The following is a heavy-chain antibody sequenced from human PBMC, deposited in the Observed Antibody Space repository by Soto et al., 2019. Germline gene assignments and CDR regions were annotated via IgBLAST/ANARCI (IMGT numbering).Heavy chain of an antibody. J-gene: IGHJ6*03. V-gene: IGHV3-33*06. CDR2: IWCDGGNK. Sequence: GGSLRLSCAASGFTFSSYGMHWVRQAPGKGLEWVAAIWCDGGNKYYADSVKGRFTISRDNSKNTLYLQMNSLRAEDTAVYYCAKERVGEYQLLSPYMDVWGKGTTVTVSS. CDR1: GFTFSSYG. CDR3: AKERVGEYQLLSPYMDV. D-gene: IGHD2-2*01.